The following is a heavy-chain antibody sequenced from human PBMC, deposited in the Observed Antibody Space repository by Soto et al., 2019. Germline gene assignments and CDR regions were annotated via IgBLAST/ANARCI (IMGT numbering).Heavy chain of an antibody. J-gene: IGHJ6*02. CDR3: ARGYYAPYYSRGTHV. D-gene: IGHD1-26*01. CDR2: IFYSGHL. Sequence: SETLSLTCAVSGASFGTDYWIWIRQPPGKGLEWIGYIFYSGHLKYNPSLKSRLTISVDRSKNQFSLKLSSVTAADTAVYYCARGYYAPYYSRGTHVWGQGTTVTVSS. V-gene: IGHV4-59*12. CDR1: GASFGTDY.